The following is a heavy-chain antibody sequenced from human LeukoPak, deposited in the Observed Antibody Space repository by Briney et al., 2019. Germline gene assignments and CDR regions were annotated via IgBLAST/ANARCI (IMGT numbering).Heavy chain of an antibody. CDR3: ARDDVPYYYDSSGYRHYFDY. CDR1: GFTSSSHS. D-gene: IGHD3-22*01. CDR2: ISSSSSYI. Sequence: GGSLRLSCAASGFTSSSHSMNWVRQAPGKGLEWVSSISSSSSYIYYADSVKGRFTISRDNAKNSLYLQMNSLRAEDTAVYYCARDDVPYYYDSSGYRHYFDYWGQGTLVTVSS. V-gene: IGHV3-21*01. J-gene: IGHJ4*02.